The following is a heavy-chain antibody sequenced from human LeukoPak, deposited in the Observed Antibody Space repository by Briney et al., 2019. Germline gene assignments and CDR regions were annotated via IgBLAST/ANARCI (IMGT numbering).Heavy chain of an antibody. D-gene: IGHD5-18*01. CDR2: ISGSGDNT. CDR1: GFTFSSYA. V-gene: IGHV3-23*01. J-gene: IGHJ4*02. CDR3: AKERTDTRYDQYFVY. Sequence: PGGSLRLSCAASGFTFSSYAMNWVRQAPGKGLEWVSVISGSGDNTYYGDSVKGRFTISRDNSKNTLYLQMNSLRAEDTAVYYCAKERTDTRYDQYFVYWGQGTLVTDSS.